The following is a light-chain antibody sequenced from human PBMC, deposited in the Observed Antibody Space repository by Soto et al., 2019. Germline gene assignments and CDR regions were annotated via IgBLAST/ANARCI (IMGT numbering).Light chain of an antibody. CDR2: GAS. Sequence: ILMTQSPVALSVSPGERATLSCRASQSISNNLAWYQQQPGQTPRLLIYGASSRATGIPDRFSGSGSGTDFTLTISSLQPEDFATYFCQQLNSYPLTFGQGTRLEIK. V-gene: IGKV3D-15*01. CDR1: QSISNN. J-gene: IGKJ5*01. CDR3: QQLNSYPLT.